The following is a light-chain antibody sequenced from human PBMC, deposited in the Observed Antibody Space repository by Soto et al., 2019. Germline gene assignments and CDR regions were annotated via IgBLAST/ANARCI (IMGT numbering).Light chain of an antibody. CDR1: QSVSSTY. V-gene: IGKV3-20*01. Sequence: EIVLTPSPGTLSLSPGERAMLYCRASQSVSSTYLTWYQHRPGQAPRLLIYGASNRATGIPDRFSGSGSGTDFNLTVSRLEPEDFAVYYCQHYGTSPPITFGQGTRLEIK. CDR2: GAS. J-gene: IGKJ5*01. CDR3: QHYGTSPPIT.